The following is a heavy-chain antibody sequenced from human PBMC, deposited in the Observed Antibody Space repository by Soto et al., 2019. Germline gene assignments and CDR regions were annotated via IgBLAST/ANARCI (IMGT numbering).Heavy chain of an antibody. J-gene: IGHJ3*01. CDR3: AVAARGAFDF. V-gene: IGHV4-31*03. CDR2: IDYSGST. CDR1: GGSISRGGYY. D-gene: IGHD6-6*01. Sequence: QVQLQESGPGLVKPSQTLSLTCTVSGGSISRGGYYWSWIRQHPGKGLEWIGYIDYSGSTYYNPSLKSRVTISVETSKSRVTLKLSSVTVADTAVYYFAVAARGAFDFWGHGTMVTVSS.